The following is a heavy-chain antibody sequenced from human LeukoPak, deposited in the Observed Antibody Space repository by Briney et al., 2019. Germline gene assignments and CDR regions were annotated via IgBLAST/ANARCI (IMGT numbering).Heavy chain of an antibody. D-gene: IGHD6-13*01. CDR2: IILILGIA. CDR1: GGTFSSYT. J-gene: IGHJ4*02. Sequence: GASVKVSCKASGGTFSSYTISWVRQAPGQGLEWMGRIILILGIANYAQKFQGRVTITADKSTSTAYMELSSLRSEDTAVYYCARGKIGSEAAFDYWGQGTLVTVSS. CDR3: ARGKIGSEAAFDY. V-gene: IGHV1-69*02.